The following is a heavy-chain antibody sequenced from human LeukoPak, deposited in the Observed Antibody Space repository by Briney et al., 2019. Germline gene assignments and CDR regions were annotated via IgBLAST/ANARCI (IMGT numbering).Heavy chain of an antibody. Sequence: SETLSLTCAVYGGSFSDYYWSWIRQPPGKGLEWIGEINHSGSTNYNPSLKSRVTISVDTSKNQFSLKLNSVTAADTAVYYCASSGYKGRLWGQGTLVTASS. J-gene: IGHJ4*02. CDR2: INHSGST. CDR1: GGSFSDYY. D-gene: IGHD3-22*01. V-gene: IGHV4-34*01. CDR3: ASSGYKGRL.